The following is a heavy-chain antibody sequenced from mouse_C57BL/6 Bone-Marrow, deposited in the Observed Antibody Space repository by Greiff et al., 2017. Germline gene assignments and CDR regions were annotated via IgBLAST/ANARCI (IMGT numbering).Heavy chain of an antibody. V-gene: IGHV10-1*01. J-gene: IGHJ4*01. D-gene: IGHD1-1*02. CDR3: VRHYGGAIDY. CDR2: IRSKSNNYAT. CDR1: GFSFNTYA. Sequence: EVMLVESGGGLVQPKGSLKLSCAASGFSFNTYAMNWVRQAPGKGLEWVVRIRSKSNNYATYYADSVKDRFTISRDDSESMLYLQMNNLKTEDTAMYYCVRHYGGAIDYWGQGTSVTVSS.